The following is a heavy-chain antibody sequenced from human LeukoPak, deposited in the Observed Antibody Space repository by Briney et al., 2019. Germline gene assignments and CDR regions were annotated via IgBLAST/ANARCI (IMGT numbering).Heavy chain of an antibody. D-gene: IGHD6-19*01. Sequence: AESLSLTCAASGLHFSGTAMSWVRQAPGKGLGWVSAISHYGRNAYYADSVNGRFTISRDNSKKTVSLEMSSLTAADAGVYYCAKDGAQYSSGPECDPRGQGALVTVSP. J-gene: IGHJ5*02. CDR1: GLHFSGTA. CDR3: AKDGAQYSSGPECDP. V-gene: IGHV3-23*01. CDR2: ISHYGRNA.